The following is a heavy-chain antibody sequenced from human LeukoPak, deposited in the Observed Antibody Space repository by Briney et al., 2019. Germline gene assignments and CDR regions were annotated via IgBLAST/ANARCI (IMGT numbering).Heavy chain of an antibody. CDR3: ARDGTGRYYGMDV. J-gene: IGHJ6*02. V-gene: IGHV1-2*02. CDR1: GYTFTGYY. CDR2: INPNSGGT. D-gene: IGHD1-26*01. Sequence: ASVAVSCKASGYTFTGYYMHWVRQAPGQGLEWMGWINPNSGGTNSAQRFRGRVTMTRDTSISTAYMELSRLTSDDTAVYYCARDGTGRYYGMDVWGQGTTVTVSS.